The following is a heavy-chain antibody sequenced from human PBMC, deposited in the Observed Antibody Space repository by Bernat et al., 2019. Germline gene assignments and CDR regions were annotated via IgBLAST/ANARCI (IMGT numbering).Heavy chain of an antibody. D-gene: IGHD6-19*01. CDR2: IYYSGST. CDR1: GGSISSSSYY. Sequence: QLQLQESGPGLVKPSETLSLTCTVSGGSISSSSYYWGWIRQPPGKGLEWIGSIYYSGSTYYNPSLKSRVTISVDTSKNQFSLKLSSVTAADTAVYYCARRAVAYDAFDIWGQGTMVTVSS. J-gene: IGHJ3*02. V-gene: IGHV4-39*01. CDR3: ARRAVAYDAFDI.